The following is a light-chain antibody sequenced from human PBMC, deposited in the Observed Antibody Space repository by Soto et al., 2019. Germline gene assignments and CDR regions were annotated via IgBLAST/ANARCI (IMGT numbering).Light chain of an antibody. V-gene: IGKV3-20*01. CDR1: QSVSSTY. J-gene: IGKJ1*01. CDR2: GAS. CDR3: QQYDWSSRT. Sequence: EIVLTQSPGTLSLSPGERATLSCRASQSVSSTYLAWYQQKPGQAPRLLIYGASSRATGIPDRFSGSGSGTDFTLTISRLEPEDFAVYYCQQYDWSSRTFVQGTKVEIK.